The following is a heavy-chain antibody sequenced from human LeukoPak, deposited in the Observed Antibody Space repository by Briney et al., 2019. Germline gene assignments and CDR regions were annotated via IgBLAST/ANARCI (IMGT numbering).Heavy chain of an antibody. J-gene: IGHJ1*01. CDR3: ARDTSLEAAAGMGYFQH. V-gene: IGHV4-4*07. D-gene: IGHD6-13*01. Sequence: PSETLSLTCAVSGYSISSGYYWSWIRQPAGKGLEWIGRIYTSGSTNYNPSLKSRVTMSVDTSKNQFSLKLSSVTAADTAVYYCARDTSLEAAAGMGYFQHWGQGTLVTVSS. CDR1: GYSISSGYY. CDR2: IYTSGST.